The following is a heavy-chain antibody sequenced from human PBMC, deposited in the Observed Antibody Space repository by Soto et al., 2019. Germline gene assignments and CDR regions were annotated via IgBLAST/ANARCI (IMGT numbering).Heavy chain of an antibody. CDR1: GCTFSNYA. V-gene: IGHV3-30-3*01. CDR3: ARDQSYTLAQYFYYYGMDA. CDR2: ISYDGSNK. J-gene: IGHJ6*02. D-gene: IGHD1-26*01. Sequence: XGSLRLSCAASGCTFSNYAIHWVRQAPGKGLEWVAVISYDGSNKYYADSVRGRFTISRDNSKIALYLQMNSLRTEDTAVYYCARDQSYTLAQYFYYYGMDAWGQGTTVTVSS.